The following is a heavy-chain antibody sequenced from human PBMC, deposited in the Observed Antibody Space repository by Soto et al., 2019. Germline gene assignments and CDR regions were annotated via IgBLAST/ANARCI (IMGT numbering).Heavy chain of an antibody. CDR2: VYHTGST. CDR1: GDSISSTHW. CDR3: ATLPPRIVVTILPIPS. D-gene: IGHD2-21*01. J-gene: IGHJ4*02. Sequence: QVQLRQSGPRLARPSGTLSLTCVVSGDSISSTHWWTWVRQTPGTGLEWIGEVYHTGSTKYNPSLKIRVTISLTKSNNQFSLNLKPLTAADTAVYYCATLPPRIVVTILPIPSWGQGTQVTVSS. V-gene: IGHV4-4*02.